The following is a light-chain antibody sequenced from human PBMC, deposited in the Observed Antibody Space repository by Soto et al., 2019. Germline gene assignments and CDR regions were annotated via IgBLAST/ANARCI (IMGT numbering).Light chain of an antibody. CDR3: GSWDSSMSAYV. V-gene: IGLV1-44*01. Sequence: SALTQPPSASGTPGQRVTISCSGSSSNIGSNTVNWYQQLPGTAPKLLIYSNNQRPSGVPDRFSGSKSGTSATLGITGFQTGDEADYYCGSWDSSMSAYVFGTGTKVTV. CDR1: SSNIGSNT. J-gene: IGLJ1*01. CDR2: SNN.